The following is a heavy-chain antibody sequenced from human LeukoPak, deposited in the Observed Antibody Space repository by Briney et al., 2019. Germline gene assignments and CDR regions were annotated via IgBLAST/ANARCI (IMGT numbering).Heavy chain of an antibody. Sequence: PGRSLRLSCAASGFTFSRFWMSWVRQAPGKGLEWVANIKEDGSEKYYVDSVKGRFTISRDNANNSLYLQMNSLRAEDTAVYYCARDESFAGDYPYWGQGTLVTVSS. J-gene: IGHJ4*02. CDR1: GFTFSRFW. CDR2: IKEDGSEK. V-gene: IGHV3-7*01. CDR3: ARDESFAGDYPY. D-gene: IGHD4-17*01.